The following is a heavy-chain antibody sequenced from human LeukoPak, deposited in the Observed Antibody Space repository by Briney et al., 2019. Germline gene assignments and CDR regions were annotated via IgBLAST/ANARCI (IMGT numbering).Heavy chain of an antibody. Sequence: SETLSLTCAVYGGSFSGYYWSWIRQPPGKGLEWIGEINHSGSTDYNPSLKSRVTISVDTSKNQFSLKLSSVTAADTAVYYCARAARRYCSSTSCSVPRYWFDPWGQGTLVTVSS. D-gene: IGHD2-2*01. J-gene: IGHJ5*02. CDR3: ARAARRYCSSTSCSVPRYWFDP. CDR2: INHSGST. CDR1: GGSFSGYY. V-gene: IGHV4-34*01.